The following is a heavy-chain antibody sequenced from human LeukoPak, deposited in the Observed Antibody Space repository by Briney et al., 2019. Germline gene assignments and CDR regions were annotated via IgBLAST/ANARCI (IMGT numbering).Heavy chain of an antibody. D-gene: IGHD3-22*01. Sequence: SVKVSCKASGGTFSSYAISWVRQAPGQGLEWMGGIIPIFGTANYAQKFQGRVTITADKSTSTAYMELSSLRSEGTAVYYCASLIGNYYDSSGYFDIWGQGTMVTVSS. J-gene: IGHJ3*02. CDR2: IIPIFGTA. CDR1: GGTFSSYA. CDR3: ASLIGNYYDSSGYFDI. V-gene: IGHV1-69*06.